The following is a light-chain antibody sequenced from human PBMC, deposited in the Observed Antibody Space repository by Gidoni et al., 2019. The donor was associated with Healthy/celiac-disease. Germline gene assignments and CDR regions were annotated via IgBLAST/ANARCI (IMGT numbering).Light chain of an antibody. Sequence: DIVMTQSPDSLAVSLGERATINCKSSQRVLYSSNNKNYLDWYQQKPGHPPKLLIYWASTRESGVPDRFSGSGSGTDFTLTISSLQAEDVAVYYCQQYYSTPLTFGGGTKVEIK. V-gene: IGKV4-1*01. CDR3: QQYYSTPLT. J-gene: IGKJ4*01. CDR2: WAS. CDR1: QRVLYSSNNKNY.